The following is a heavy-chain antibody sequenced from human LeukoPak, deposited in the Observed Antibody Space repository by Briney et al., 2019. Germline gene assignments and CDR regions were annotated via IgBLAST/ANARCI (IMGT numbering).Heavy chain of an antibody. CDR3: ARDPGVVVPAATLPYNWFDP. V-gene: IGHV1-2*02. CDR2: INPNSGGT. J-gene: IGHJ5*02. CDR1: GYTFTGYY. D-gene: IGHD2-2*01. Sequence: ASVKVSCKASGYTFTGYYMHWVRQAPGQGLEWMGWINPNSGGTNYAQKFQGRVTMTRDTSISTAYMELSRLRSDDTAVYYCARDPGVVVPAATLPYNWFDPWGQGTLVTASS.